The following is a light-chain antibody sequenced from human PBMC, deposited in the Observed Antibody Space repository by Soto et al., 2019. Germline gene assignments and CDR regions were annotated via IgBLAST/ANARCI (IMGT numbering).Light chain of an antibody. Sequence: DIQMTPSPSTLSASVGDRVTINCRASQSISDWLAWFQLKPGKAPKLLIYDASSLESGVPSRFSGSGSGTEFTLTISSLQPDDFATYYCQQYNNYSTFGQGTKVDIK. CDR3: QQYNNYST. CDR2: DAS. CDR1: QSISDW. V-gene: IGKV1-5*01. J-gene: IGKJ1*01.